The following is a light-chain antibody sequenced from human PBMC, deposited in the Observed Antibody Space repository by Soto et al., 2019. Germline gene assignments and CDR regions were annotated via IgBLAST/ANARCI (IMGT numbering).Light chain of an antibody. CDR2: RND. Sequence: QAVVTQTPSASGTPGQRVTISCSGSNSNMGRNYVYWYQQVPGTAPKLLMYRNDVRPSGVPDRFTGSKSGTSASLTLSGLQAEDEADYYCSSYTSSSTLVFGGGTKVTVL. CDR1: NSNMGRNY. V-gene: IGLV1-47*01. J-gene: IGLJ2*01. CDR3: SSYTSSSTLV.